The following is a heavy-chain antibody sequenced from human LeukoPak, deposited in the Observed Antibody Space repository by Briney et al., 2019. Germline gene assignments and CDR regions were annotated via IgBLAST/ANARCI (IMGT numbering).Heavy chain of an antibody. D-gene: IGHD3-10*01. J-gene: IGHJ4*02. Sequence: TGGSLRLSCAASGFTVSNAWMSWVRQAPGKGLEWGVRIKSKSDGGTTDYAEPVKGRFTISRDDSKNTLYLQMNSLKTEDTAVYYCTTTFTYYYGSGSPYWGQGTLVTVSS. CDR2: IKSKSDGGTT. CDR3: TTTFTYYYGSGSPY. CDR1: GFTVSNAW. V-gene: IGHV3-15*01.